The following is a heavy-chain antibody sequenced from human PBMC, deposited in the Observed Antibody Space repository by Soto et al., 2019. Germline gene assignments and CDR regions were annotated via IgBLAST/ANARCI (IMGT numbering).Heavy chain of an antibody. Sequence: GGSLRLSCAAAGFTFSSYGMNWVRQAPGKGLEWVSYISSSSTTIYYADSVKGRFTMSRDNAKNSVYLQMDSLRVEDTGVYHYVRGVGWFDPWGQGTLVTVSS. CDR3: VRGVGWFDP. CDR1: GFTFSSYG. D-gene: IGHD3-10*01. CDR2: ISSSSTTI. J-gene: IGHJ5*02. V-gene: IGHV3-48*04.